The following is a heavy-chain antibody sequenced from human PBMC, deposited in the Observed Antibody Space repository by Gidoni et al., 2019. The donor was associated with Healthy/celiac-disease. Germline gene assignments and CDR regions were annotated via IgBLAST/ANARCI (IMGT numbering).Heavy chain of an antibody. Sequence: EVQLVASGGGLVKPGRSLRLSCTPSGFPFGDYAMSWFRQAPGKGLEWVGFIRSKAYGGTTEYAASVKGRFTISREDSKSIAYLQMNSLKTEDTAVYYCTRVGITMVRGVIPSFNWFDPWGQGTLVTVSS. V-gene: IGHV3-49*05. CDR3: TRVGITMVRGVIPSFNWFDP. CDR2: IRSKAYGGTT. D-gene: IGHD3-10*01. CDR1: GFPFGDYA. J-gene: IGHJ5*02.